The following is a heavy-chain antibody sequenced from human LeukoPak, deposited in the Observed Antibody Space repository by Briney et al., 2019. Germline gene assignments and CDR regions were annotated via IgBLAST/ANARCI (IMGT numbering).Heavy chain of an antibody. V-gene: IGHV1-2*02. Sequence: GPSVKVSCKASGYTFTGYYMHWVRQAPGQGLEWMGWINPNSGGTNYAQKFQGRVTMTRDTSISTAYMELSRLRSDDTAVYYCARIRRYYDSPDWFDPWGQGTLVTVSS. D-gene: IGHD3-22*01. J-gene: IGHJ5*02. CDR2: INPNSGGT. CDR3: ARIRRYYDSPDWFDP. CDR1: GYTFTGYY.